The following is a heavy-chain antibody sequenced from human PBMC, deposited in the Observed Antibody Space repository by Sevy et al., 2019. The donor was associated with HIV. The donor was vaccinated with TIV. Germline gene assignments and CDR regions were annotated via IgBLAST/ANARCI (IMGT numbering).Heavy chain of an antibody. CDR1: GFTFSSYA. CDR3: ARDWGLRWFGEFPGTFDY. J-gene: IGHJ4*02. Sequence: GGSLRLSCAASGFTFSSYAMHWVRQAPGKGLEWVAVISYDGSNKYYAESVKGRFTISRDNSKNTLYLQMNSLRAEDTAVYYCARDWGLRWFGEFPGTFDYWGQGTLVTVSS. CDR2: ISYDGSNK. D-gene: IGHD3-10*01. V-gene: IGHV3-30-3*01.